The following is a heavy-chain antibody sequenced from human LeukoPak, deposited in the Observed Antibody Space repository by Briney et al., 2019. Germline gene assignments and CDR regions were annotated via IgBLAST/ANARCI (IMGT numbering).Heavy chain of an antibody. V-gene: IGHV3-53*04. D-gene: IGHD3-9*01. CDR1: GFTVSSNY. Sequence: GGSLRLSCAASGFTVSSNYMSWVRQAPGKGLEWVSVIYSGGSTYYADSVKGRFTISRHNSKNTLYLQMNSLRAEDTAAYYCARATYDILTGYYDYSGQGTLVTVSS. J-gene: IGHJ4*02. CDR3: ARATYDILTGYYDY. CDR2: IYSGGST.